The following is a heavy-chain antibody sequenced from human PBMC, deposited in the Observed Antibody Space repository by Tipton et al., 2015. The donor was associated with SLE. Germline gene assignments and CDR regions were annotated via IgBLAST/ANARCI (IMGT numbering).Heavy chain of an antibody. J-gene: IGHJ3*02. Sequence: TLSLTCIVSGGSISRSNYYWGWIRQPPGKGPEWIGSIHYSGKTYYNSSIKSRVTISVDKSKNQFSLKLSSMTAADTAVYYCASPEAFDIWGQGTMVTVSS. CDR3: ASPEAFDI. CDR1: GGSISRSNYY. CDR2: IHYSGKT. V-gene: IGHV4-39*01.